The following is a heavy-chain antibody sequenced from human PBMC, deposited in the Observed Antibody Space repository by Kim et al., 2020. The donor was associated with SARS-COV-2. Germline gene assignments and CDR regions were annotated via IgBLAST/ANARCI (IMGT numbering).Heavy chain of an antibody. Sequence: SETLSLTCTVSGGSISSSSYYWGWIRQPPGKGLEWIGSIYYSGSTYYNPSLKSRVTISVDTSKNQFSLKLSSVTAADTAVYYCARVNYYGSGSYYNGYYYYGMDVWGQGTTVTVSS. V-gene: IGHV4-39*07. CDR3: ARVNYYGSGSYYNGYYYYGMDV. J-gene: IGHJ6*02. D-gene: IGHD3-10*01. CDR2: IYYSGST. CDR1: GGSISSSSYY.